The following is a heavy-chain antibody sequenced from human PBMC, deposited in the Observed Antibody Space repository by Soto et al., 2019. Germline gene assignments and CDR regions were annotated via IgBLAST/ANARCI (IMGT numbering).Heavy chain of an antibody. J-gene: IGHJ4*02. V-gene: IGHV3-15*07. CDR1: GFSFGDAW. CDR2: IKSKAYGGTT. Sequence: EVQLVESGGGLVKPGGSLRLSCAASGFSFGDAWMNWVRQAPGKGLEWVGRIKSKAYGGTTEFAAAVRGRFSISRDDSGNMLYLQMNGLTTEDTAVYHCTTFSIVTANEYWGQGALVTVSS. CDR3: TTFSIVTANEY. D-gene: IGHD1-26*01.